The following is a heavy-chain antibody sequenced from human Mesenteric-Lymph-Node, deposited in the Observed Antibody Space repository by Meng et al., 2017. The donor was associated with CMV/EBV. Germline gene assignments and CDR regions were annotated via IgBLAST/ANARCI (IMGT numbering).Heavy chain of an antibody. V-gene: IGHV3-74*01. D-gene: IGHD1-26*01. CDR3: ARVGYRRGSTDDAFDM. CDR1: GFTISNHW. Sequence: GESLKISCAASGFTISNHWMHWVRQVPGKGLVWVARIIGDGSNTAYADSVKGRFTISRDNARNTLYLQMNYLSAEDTAVYHCARVGYRRGSTDDAFDMWGQGTTVTVSS. CDR2: IIGDGSNT. J-gene: IGHJ3*02.